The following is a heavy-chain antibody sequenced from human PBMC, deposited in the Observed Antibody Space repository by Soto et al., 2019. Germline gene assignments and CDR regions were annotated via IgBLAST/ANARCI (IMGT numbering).Heavy chain of an antibody. J-gene: IGHJ4*02. CDR1: GYTFISNA. Sequence: ASVKVSCKASGYTFISNAIHWVRQAPGQRLEWMGWINPDNGNTKYSQNFQGRVTLTRDTSATTAYMELRSLTSEDTAVYYCSSDPGSGHSFDYWGQGALVTVSS. CDR3: SSDPGSGHSFDY. CDR2: INPDNGNT. D-gene: IGHD2-15*01. V-gene: IGHV1-3*01.